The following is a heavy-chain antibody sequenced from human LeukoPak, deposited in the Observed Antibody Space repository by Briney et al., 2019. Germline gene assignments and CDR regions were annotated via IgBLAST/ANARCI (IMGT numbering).Heavy chain of an antibody. CDR3: ARVSDGDYETTKYYYYYYYMDV. V-gene: IGHV1-46*01. CDR2: INPSGGST. CDR1: GYTFTSYY. Sequence: ASVKVSCKASGYTFTSYYILWVRQAPGQGLEWMGFINPSGGSTSYAQKLQGRVTMTTDTSTSTAYMELRSLRSDDTAVYYCARVSDGDYETTKYYYYYYYMDVWGKGTTVTVS. D-gene: IGHD4-17*01. J-gene: IGHJ6*03.